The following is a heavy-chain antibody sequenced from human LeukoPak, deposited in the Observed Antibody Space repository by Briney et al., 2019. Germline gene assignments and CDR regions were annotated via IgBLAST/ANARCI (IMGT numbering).Heavy chain of an antibody. CDR3: ARHGWHAWYFDL. J-gene: IGHJ2*01. Sequence: GSLRLSCAASGFTFSNAWMSWIRQPPGKGLEWIGEINQRRNTNYNPSLKSRVTISIDTSKNQFSLKLSSVTAADTAVYYCARHGWHAWYFDLWGRGTLVTVSS. V-gene: IGHV4-34*01. CDR1: GFTFSNAW. CDR2: INQRRNT. D-gene: IGHD6-19*01.